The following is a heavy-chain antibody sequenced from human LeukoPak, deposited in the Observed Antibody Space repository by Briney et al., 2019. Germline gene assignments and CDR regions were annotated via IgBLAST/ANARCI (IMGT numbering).Heavy chain of an antibody. CDR3: ASSNEPAATDYYYYGMDV. J-gene: IGHJ6*04. CDR2: IIPIFGTA. D-gene: IGHD2-2*01. V-gene: IGHV1-69*13. CDR1: GGTFSSYA. Sequence: SVKVSCKASGGTFSSYAISWVRQAPGQGLEWMGGIIPIFGTANYAQKFQGRVTITADESTSTAYMELSSLRSEDTALYYCASSNEPAATDYYYYGMDVWGKGTTVTVSS.